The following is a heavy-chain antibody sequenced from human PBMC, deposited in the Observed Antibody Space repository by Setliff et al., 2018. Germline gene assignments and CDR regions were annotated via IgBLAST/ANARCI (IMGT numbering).Heavy chain of an antibody. CDR3: AREGGSSGYCGYFDY. V-gene: IGHV3-30*02. Sequence: PGGSLRLSCAASGFTSGNKDIHWVRQAPGKGLEWVALIRYDGRSEYADSVKGRFSMSRDNSKNTLYLQMNSLRTEDTAVYYCAREGGSSGYCGYFDYWGQGTLVTVSS. CDR1: GFTSGNKD. J-gene: IGHJ4*02. CDR2: IRYDGRSE. D-gene: IGHD3-22*01.